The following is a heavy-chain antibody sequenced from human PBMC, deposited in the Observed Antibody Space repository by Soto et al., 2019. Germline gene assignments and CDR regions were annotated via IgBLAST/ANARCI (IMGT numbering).Heavy chain of an antibody. D-gene: IGHD3-10*01. CDR2: IYYSGST. J-gene: IGHJ6*02. CDR3: AVRSPSSGMDV. CDR1: GGSISSSSYY. Sequence: SETLSLTCTVSGGSISSSSYYWGWIRQPPGKGLEWIGSIYYSGSTYYNPSLKSRVTISVDTSKNQFSLKLSSVTAAGTAVYYCAVRSPSSGMDVWGQGTTVTVSS. V-gene: IGHV4-39*01.